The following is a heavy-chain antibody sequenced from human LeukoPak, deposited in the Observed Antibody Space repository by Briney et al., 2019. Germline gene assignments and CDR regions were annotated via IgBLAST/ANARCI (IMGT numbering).Heavy chain of an antibody. V-gene: IGHV3-49*03. Sequence: TGGSLRLSCTASGFIFGDYAMSWFRRAPGKGLEWVGFIRSKAYGGTTEYAASVKGRFTISRDDSKSIAYLQMNSLKTEDTAVYYCTTHSGWYSFDYWGQGTLVTVSS. CDR1: GFIFGDYA. CDR3: TTHSGWYSFDY. CDR2: IRSKAYGGTT. D-gene: IGHD6-19*01. J-gene: IGHJ4*02.